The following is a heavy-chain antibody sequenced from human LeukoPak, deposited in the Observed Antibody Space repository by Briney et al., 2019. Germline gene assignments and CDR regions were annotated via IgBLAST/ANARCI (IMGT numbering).Heavy chain of an antibody. V-gene: IGHV1-69*05. Sequence: SVKVSCKASGGTFSSYAISWVRQAPGQGLEWMGGIIPIFGTANYAQKFQGRVTMTTDTSTSTAYMELRSLRSDDTAVYYCAAHKRGPPYWGQGTLVTVSS. CDR2: IIPIFGTA. CDR3: AAHKRGPPY. CDR1: GGTFSSYA. J-gene: IGHJ4*02.